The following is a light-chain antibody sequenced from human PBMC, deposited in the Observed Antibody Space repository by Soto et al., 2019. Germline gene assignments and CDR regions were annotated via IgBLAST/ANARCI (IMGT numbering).Light chain of an antibody. Sequence: QSVLTQPASVSGSPGQSITISCTGTSSDIGHYDYVSWYQQHPGKAPKLMIYHVTYRPSGVSNRFSGSKPGNTASLTISGLQAEDEADYYCSSYTAGGTIFGTGTKLTVL. CDR1: SSDIGHYDY. V-gene: IGLV2-14*03. J-gene: IGLJ1*01. CDR3: SSYTAGGTI. CDR2: HVT.